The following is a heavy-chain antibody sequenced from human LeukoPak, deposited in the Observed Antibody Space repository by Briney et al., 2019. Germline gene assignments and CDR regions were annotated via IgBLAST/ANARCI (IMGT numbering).Heavy chain of an antibody. CDR2: IKQDGSGK. J-gene: IGHJ3*02. V-gene: IGHV3-7*04. CDR3: ARGDGDTEGCSSTSCYFAFDI. Sequence: GGSLRLSCAASGFTFSSYWMSWVRQAPGKGLEWVANIKQDGSGKYYVDSVKGRFTISRDNAKNSLYLQMNSLRAEDTAVYYCARGDGDTEGCSSTSCYFAFDIWGQGTMVTVSS. D-gene: IGHD2-2*01. CDR1: GFTFSSYW.